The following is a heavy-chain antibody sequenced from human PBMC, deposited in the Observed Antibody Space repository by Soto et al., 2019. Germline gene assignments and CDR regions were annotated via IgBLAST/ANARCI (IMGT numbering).Heavy chain of an antibody. CDR1: GGSISSSSYY. CDR2: IYYSGST. Sequence: QLQLQESGPGLVKPSETLSLTCTVSGGSISSSSYYWGWIRQPPGKGLEWIGSIYYSGSTYYNPSLKSRFTISVDTSKNQFSLKLSSVTAADTAVYYCARHQAGYSSGWYSIGAWYFDLWGRGTLVTVSS. D-gene: IGHD6-19*01. CDR3: ARHQAGYSSGWYSIGAWYFDL. V-gene: IGHV4-39*01. J-gene: IGHJ2*01.